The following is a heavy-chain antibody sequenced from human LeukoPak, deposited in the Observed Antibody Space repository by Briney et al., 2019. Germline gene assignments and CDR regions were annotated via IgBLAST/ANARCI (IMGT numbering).Heavy chain of an antibody. CDR1: GFTFSSYA. CDR3: AREWELDY. J-gene: IGHJ4*02. D-gene: IGHD1-26*01. CDR2: ISYDGSNK. V-gene: IGHV3-30-3*01. Sequence: GRSLRLSCAASGFTFSSYAMHWVRQAPGKGLEWVTVISYDGSNKYYADSVKGRFTISRDNSKNTLYLQMNSLRAEDTAVYYCAREWELDYWGQGTLVTVSS.